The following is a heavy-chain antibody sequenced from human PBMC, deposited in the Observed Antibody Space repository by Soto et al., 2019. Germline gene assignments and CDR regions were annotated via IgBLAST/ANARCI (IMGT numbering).Heavy chain of an antibody. J-gene: IGHJ3*02. CDR1: GGSISSSSYY. D-gene: IGHD3-22*01. CDR2: IYYSGST. CDR3: ARTPPLYYYDSSGGDDAFDI. V-gene: IGHV4-39*01. Sequence: QLQLQESGPGLVKPSETLSLTCTVSGGSISSSSYYWGWIRQPPGKGLEWIGSIYYSGSTYYNPSLKSRVTISVDTSKNQFSLKLSSVTAADTAVYYCARTPPLYYYDSSGGDDAFDIWGQGTMVTVSS.